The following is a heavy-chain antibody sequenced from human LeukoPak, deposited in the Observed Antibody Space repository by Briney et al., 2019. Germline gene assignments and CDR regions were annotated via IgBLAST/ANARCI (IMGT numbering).Heavy chain of an antibody. V-gene: IGHV1-46*01. CDR2: INPSGGST. D-gene: IGHD6-13*01. J-gene: IGHJ6*02. CDR1: GYTFTSYG. CDR3: ARNMGKYSSSWYNQGRSQIHGYYYGMDV. Sequence: LAASVTVTCKASGYTFTSYGISWVRQAPGQGLEWMGIINPSGGSTSYAQKFQGRVTMTRDTSTSTVYMELSSLRSEDTAVYYCARNMGKYSSSWYNQGRSQIHGYYYGMDVWGQGTTVTVSS.